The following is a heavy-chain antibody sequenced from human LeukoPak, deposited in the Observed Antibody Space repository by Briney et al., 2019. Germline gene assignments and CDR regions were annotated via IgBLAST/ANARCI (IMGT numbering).Heavy chain of an antibody. CDR2: IIPIFGTA. V-gene: IGHV1-69*13. Sequence: ASVKVSCKASGGTFSSCAISWVRQAPGQGLEWMGGIIPIFGTANYAQKFQGRVTITADESTSTAYMELSSLRSEDTAVYYCARILSSSWYEYFHHWGQGTLVTVSS. J-gene: IGHJ1*01. D-gene: IGHD6-19*01. CDR1: GGTFSSCA. CDR3: ARILSSSWYEYFHH.